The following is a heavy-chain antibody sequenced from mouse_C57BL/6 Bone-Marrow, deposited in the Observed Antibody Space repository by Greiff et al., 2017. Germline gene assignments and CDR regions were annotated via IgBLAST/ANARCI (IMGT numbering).Heavy chain of an antibody. J-gene: IGHJ2*01. V-gene: IGHV6-3*01. D-gene: IGHD1-1*01. CDR3: TILRSFDY. CDR1: GFTFSHYW. CDR2: IRLKSDNYAT. Sequence: EVQLQQSGGGLVQPGGSMKLSCVASGFTFSHYWMNWVRQSPEKGLEWVAQIRLKSDNYATHYAESVKGRFTISRDDSKSSVYLQMNNLRAEDTGIYYCTILRSFDYWGQGTTLTVSS.